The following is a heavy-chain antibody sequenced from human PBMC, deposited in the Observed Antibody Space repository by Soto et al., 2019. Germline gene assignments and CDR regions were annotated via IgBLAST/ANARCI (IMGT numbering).Heavy chain of an antibody. J-gene: IGHJ5*02. D-gene: IGHD5-12*01. CDR2: ISGSGDST. CDR1: GFTFSSYA. V-gene: IGHV3-23*01. Sequence: EVQLLESGGGLVQPGGSLRLSCAASGFTFSSYAMSWVRQAPGKGLEWVSAISGSGDSTYYADSVKGRFTISRDNTKNTLFLQMNSLRAEDTAVYYCAKESGPYSGYRDNWFDPWGQGTLVTVSS. CDR3: AKESGPYSGYRDNWFDP.